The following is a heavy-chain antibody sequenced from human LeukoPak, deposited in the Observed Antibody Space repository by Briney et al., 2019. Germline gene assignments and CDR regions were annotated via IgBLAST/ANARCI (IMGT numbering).Heavy chain of an antibody. CDR3: ARVLQNYYHMDV. Sequence: PSETLSLTCTVSGVSINSHYWSWIRQPPGKGLEWIGFIYDSGSANYKSSLKSRVTMTVDTSKNQFSLKLNSVTAADTAVYYCARVLQNYYHMDVWGKGTTVTVS. J-gene: IGHJ6*03. CDR2: IYDSGSA. V-gene: IGHV4-59*11. D-gene: IGHD3-3*01. CDR1: GVSINSHY.